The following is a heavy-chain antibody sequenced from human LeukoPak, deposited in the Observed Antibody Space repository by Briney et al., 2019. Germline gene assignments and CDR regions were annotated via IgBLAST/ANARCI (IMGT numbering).Heavy chain of an antibody. D-gene: IGHD3-22*01. Sequence: ASVKVPCKASGYTFTSYGISWVRQAPGQGLEWMGWISAYNGNTNYAQKLQGRVTMTTDTSTSTAYMELRSLRSDDTAVYYCARDRGLEYYYDSSGYADAFDIWGQGTMVTVSS. CDR2: ISAYNGNT. CDR3: ARDRGLEYYYDSSGYADAFDI. J-gene: IGHJ3*02. V-gene: IGHV1-18*01. CDR1: GYTFTSYG.